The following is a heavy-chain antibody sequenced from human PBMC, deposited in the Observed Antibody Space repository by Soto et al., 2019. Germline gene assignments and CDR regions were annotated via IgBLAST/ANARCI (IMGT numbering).Heavy chain of an antibody. J-gene: IGHJ4*02. CDR2: IYYSGST. Sequence: SETLSLTCTVSGGSISSGYYYWSWIRQPPGKGLEWIGYIYYSGSTYYNPSLKSRVTISVDTSKNQFSLKLTSVTAADTAVYYCARYQKGPFDYWGQGTLVTVSS. CDR3: ARYQKGPFDY. D-gene: IGHD2-2*01. CDR1: GGSISSGYYY. V-gene: IGHV4-30-4*01.